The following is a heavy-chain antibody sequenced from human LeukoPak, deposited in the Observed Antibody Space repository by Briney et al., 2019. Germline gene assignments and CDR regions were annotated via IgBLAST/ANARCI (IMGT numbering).Heavy chain of an antibody. D-gene: IGHD2-2*01. CDR2: ISYDGSNK. V-gene: IGHV3-30*04. CDR1: GFTFSSYA. CDR3: ASPQLDCSSTSCYLTY. J-gene: IGHJ4*02. Sequence: GRSLRLSCAASGFTFSSYAMHWVRQAPGKGLEWEAVISYDGSNKYYADSVKGRFTISRDNSKNTLYLQMNSLRAEDTAVYYCASPQLDCSSTSCYLTYWGQGTLVTVSS.